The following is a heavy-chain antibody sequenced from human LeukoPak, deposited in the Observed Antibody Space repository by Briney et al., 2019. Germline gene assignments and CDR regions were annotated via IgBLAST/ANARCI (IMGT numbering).Heavy chain of an antibody. J-gene: IGHJ4*02. CDR3: ARCAGLYDSSGQMDY. Sequence: GGSLRLSCAASGFTFSSYEMNWVRQAPGKGMEWVSYISSSGSNIYYADSVKGRFTISRDNAKNSLYLQMNSLRAEDTAVYYCARCAGLYDSSGQMDYWGQGTLVTVSS. CDR1: GFTFSSYE. V-gene: IGHV3-48*03. D-gene: IGHD3-22*01. CDR2: ISSSGSNI.